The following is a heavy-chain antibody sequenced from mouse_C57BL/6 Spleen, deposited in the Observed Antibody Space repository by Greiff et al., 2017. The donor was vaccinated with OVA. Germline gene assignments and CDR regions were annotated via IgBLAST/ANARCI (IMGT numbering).Heavy chain of an antibody. CDR3: ARRDYGAGYYFDY. V-gene: IGHV5-17*01. Sequence: EVKLVESGGGLVKPGGSLKLSCAASGFTFSDYGMHWVRQAPEKGLEWVAYISSGSSTIYYADTVKGRFTITRDNAKNTLFLQMTSLRSEDTAMYYCARRDYGAGYYFDYWGQGTTLTVSS. CDR1: GFTFSDYG. CDR2: ISSGSSTI. D-gene: IGHD2-4*01. J-gene: IGHJ2*01.